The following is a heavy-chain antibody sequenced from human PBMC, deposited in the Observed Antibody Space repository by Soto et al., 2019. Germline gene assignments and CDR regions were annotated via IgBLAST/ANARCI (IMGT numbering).Heavy chain of an antibody. CDR1: GFTFSDYV. J-gene: IGHJ3*01. CDR2: MTYDGATE. CDR3: ARGRLSIAVNDALDV. Sequence: QVRLVESGGGVVQPGTSLRLSCAASGFTFSDYVIHWVRQAAGKGLEWVASMTYDGATEYYADSVKGRFTMSRDNSKRALSLQMNSLRPDDTAVYYCARGRLSIAVNDALDVWGQGTKVTVSS. D-gene: IGHD3-3*02. V-gene: IGHV3-30*14.